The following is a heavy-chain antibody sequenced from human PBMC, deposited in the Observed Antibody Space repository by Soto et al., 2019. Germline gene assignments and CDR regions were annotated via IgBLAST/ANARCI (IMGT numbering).Heavy chain of an antibody. J-gene: IGHJ6*02. CDR1: GYTFTGYY. CDR3: ARDTVPGIAAAGRGMDV. Sequence: GASVKVSCKASGYTFTGYYMHWVRQAPGQGLEWMGWINPNSGGTNYAQKFQGWVTMTRDTSINTAYMELSRLRSDDTAVYYCARDTVPGIAAAGRGMDVWGQGTTVTVSS. V-gene: IGHV1-2*04. D-gene: IGHD6-13*01. CDR2: INPNSGGT.